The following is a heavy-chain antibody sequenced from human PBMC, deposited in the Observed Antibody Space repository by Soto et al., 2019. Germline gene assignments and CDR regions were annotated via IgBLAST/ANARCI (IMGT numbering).Heavy chain of an antibody. CDR2: IHYSGST. V-gene: IGHV4-30-4*01. CDR3: ARSPKGLGNFDY. D-gene: IGHD3-10*01. J-gene: IGHJ4*02. Sequence: PSLTCTVSGGSISSGGAYYWSWIRQSPGKGLEWIAYIHYSGSTYYNSSLKSQVTMSVDTAKNQFSLKVSSVTAADTAVYYCARSPKGLGNFDYWGQGTLVTVSS. CDR1: GGSISSGGAYY.